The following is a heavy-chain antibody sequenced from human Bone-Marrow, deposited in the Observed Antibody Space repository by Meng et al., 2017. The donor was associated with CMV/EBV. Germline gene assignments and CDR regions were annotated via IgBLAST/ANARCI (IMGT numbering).Heavy chain of an antibody. V-gene: IGHV3-7*01. J-gene: IGHJ6*02. CDR3: ARDYDFWSGYQRTMVYYYGMDV. D-gene: IGHD3-3*01. CDR1: GFTSSSYW. Sequence: GGSLRLSCAASGFTSSSYWMNWVRQAPGKGLEWVANIKHDGSEKYYVDSVKGRFTISRDNAKNSLYLQMNSLRAEDTAVYYCARDYDFWSGYQRTMVYYYGMDVWGQGTTVTVSS. CDR2: IKHDGSEK.